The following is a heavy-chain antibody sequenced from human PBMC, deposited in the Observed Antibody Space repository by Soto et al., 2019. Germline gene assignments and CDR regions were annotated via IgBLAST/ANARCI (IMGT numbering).Heavy chain of an antibody. D-gene: IGHD4-17*01. CDR3: ARDSTVTQAGWFDP. CDR2: IWYDGSNK. Sequence: QVQLVESGGGVVQPGRSLRLSCAASGFTFSSYGMHWVRQAPGKGLEWVAVIWYDGSNKYYADSVKGRFTISRDNSKNTLYLQMNSLRAEDTAVYYCARDSTVTQAGWFDPWGQGTLVTVSS. V-gene: IGHV3-33*01. CDR1: GFTFSSYG. J-gene: IGHJ5*02.